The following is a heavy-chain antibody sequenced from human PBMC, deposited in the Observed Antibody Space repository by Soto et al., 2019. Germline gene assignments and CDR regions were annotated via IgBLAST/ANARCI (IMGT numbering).Heavy chain of an antibody. V-gene: IGHV4-31*03. CDR1: GGSISSGGYY. CDR3: ARSYMVRGVANWFDP. D-gene: IGHD3-10*01. J-gene: IGHJ5*02. Sequence: SETLSLTCTVSGGSISSGGYYWSWIRQHPGKGLEWIGYIYYSGSTYYNPSLKSRVTISVDKSKNQFSLKLSSVTAADTAVYYCARSYMVRGVANWFDPWGQGTLVTVSS. CDR2: IYYSGST.